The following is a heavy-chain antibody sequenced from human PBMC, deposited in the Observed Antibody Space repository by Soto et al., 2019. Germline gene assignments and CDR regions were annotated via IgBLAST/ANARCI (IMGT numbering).Heavy chain of an antibody. J-gene: IGHJ6*02. Sequence: LSLTCTVSGGSISSYYWSWIRQPAGKGLEWIGRIYTSGSTNYNPSLKSRVTMSVDTSKNQFSLKLSSVTAADTAVYYCARDRYSSSEGYVMDVSGQMPTVTVSS. CDR1: GGSISSYY. CDR2: IYTSGST. CDR3: ARDRYSSSEGYVMDV. D-gene: IGHD6-6*01. V-gene: IGHV4-4*07.